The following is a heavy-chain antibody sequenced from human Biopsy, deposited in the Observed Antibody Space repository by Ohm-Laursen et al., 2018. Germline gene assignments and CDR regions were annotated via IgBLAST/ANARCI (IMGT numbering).Heavy chain of an antibody. CDR2: IFYRGST. D-gene: IGHD3-22*01. V-gene: IGHV4-39*01. J-gene: IGHJ5*02. Sequence: SETLSLTCTVSGGSISNNNYYWGWIRQPPGKGLEWIGSIFYRGSTHYKPSLKSRVNISVDTSKNQFSLKRNFVTAADTAVYYCARDYDTSGYYYVSWGQGTLVTVSS. CDR3: ARDYDTSGYYYVS. CDR1: GGSISNNNYY.